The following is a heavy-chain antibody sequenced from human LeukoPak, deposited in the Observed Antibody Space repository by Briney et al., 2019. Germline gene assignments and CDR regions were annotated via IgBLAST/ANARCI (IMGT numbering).Heavy chain of an antibody. CDR2: IYPSGGST. J-gene: IGHJ4*02. D-gene: IGHD6-19*01. Sequence: ASVKVSCKASGYTFTSYYMHWLRQAPGQGLEWMGIIYPSGGSTSYAQKFQGRVTMTRDTSTSTVYMELSSLRSEGTAGYYCARDLRSAIAVAGTFDYWGQGTLVTVSS. CDR1: GYTFTSYY. V-gene: IGHV1-46*03. CDR3: ARDLRSAIAVAGTFDY.